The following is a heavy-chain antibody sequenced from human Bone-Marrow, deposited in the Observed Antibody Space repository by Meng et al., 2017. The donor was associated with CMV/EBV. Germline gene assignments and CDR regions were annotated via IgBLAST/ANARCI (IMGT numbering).Heavy chain of an antibody. Sequence: SEPLSLTCAVYGASFSSYYWTWIRQPPGKGLEWIGEVNHSGSTNYNPSLKSRVTISVDTSKNQFSLKLSSVTAADTAVYYCARGAGAAAGTAKFLRYYYGMDVWGQGTTVTVSS. D-gene: IGHD6-13*01. CDR1: GASFSSYY. CDR3: ARGAGAAAGTAKFLRYYYGMDV. J-gene: IGHJ6*02. CDR2: VNHSGST. V-gene: IGHV4-34*01.